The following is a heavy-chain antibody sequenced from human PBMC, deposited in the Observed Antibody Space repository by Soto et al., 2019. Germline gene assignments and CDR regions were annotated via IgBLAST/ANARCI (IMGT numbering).Heavy chain of an antibody. CDR1: GFSLSSSGVG. V-gene: IGHV2-5*02. Sequence: QITLRQSGPTRVRPTQPLTLTCNFSGFSLSSSGVGVGWIRQPRGKAPEWLVVIYWDDDKRYSPSLKSRLTITKDTSXNXXXXXXXXXXXXXXXXXXXXXXXXXSGXYXDGGYFDAWGQGTPVTVSP. D-gene: IGHD2-21*01. CDR2: IYWDDDK. J-gene: IGHJ4*02. CDR3: XXXXXXSGXYXDGGYFDA.